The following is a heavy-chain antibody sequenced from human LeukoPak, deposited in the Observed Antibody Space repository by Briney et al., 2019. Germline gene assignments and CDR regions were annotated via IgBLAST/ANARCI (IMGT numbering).Heavy chain of an antibody. CDR2: IYTSGST. V-gene: IGHV4-61*02. Sequence: SSQTLTLTCTVSGGSISSGSYYWSWIRQPAGKGLEWIGRIYTSGSTNYNPSLKSRVTISVDTSKNQFSLKLSSVTAADTAVYYCARAKVKSGKIDPWGRGTLVTVSS. J-gene: IGHJ5*02. D-gene: IGHD3-10*01. CDR3: ARAKVKSGKIDP. CDR1: GGSISSGSYY.